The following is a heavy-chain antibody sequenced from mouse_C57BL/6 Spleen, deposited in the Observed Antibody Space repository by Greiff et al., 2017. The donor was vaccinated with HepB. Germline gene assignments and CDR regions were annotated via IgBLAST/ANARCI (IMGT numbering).Heavy chain of an antibody. CDR3: ARRGSLTTVVAPYYAMDY. Sequence: VKLMESGPELVKPGASVKLSCKASGYTFTSYDINWVKQRPGQGLEWIGWIYPRAGSTKYNEKFKGKATLTVDTSSSTAYMELHSLTSEDSAVYFCARRGSLTTVVAPYYAMDYWGQGTSVTVSS. J-gene: IGHJ4*01. V-gene: IGHV1-85*01. CDR1: GYTFTSYD. D-gene: IGHD1-1*01. CDR2: IYPRAGST.